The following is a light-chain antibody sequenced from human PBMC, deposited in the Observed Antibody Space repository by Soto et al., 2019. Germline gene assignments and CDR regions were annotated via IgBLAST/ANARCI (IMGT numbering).Light chain of an antibody. CDR3: QHYGSSLRT. Sequence: VLSQSPGTLSSSPGERATLSCRASQRGGNPYLAWYQQKPGQAPRLLISSASSRATGIPDRFSGSGSGTDFTLTISRLEPEDFAVYYCQHYGSSLRTFGQGTKVDIK. V-gene: IGKV3-20*01. J-gene: IGKJ1*01. CDR2: SAS. CDR1: QRGGNPY.